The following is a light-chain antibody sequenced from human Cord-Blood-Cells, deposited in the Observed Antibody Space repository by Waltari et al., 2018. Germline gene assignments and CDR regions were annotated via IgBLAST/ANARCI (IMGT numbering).Light chain of an antibody. CDR1: QSVLYSSNNKNY. CDR2: WAS. CDR3: QQYYSTPRT. V-gene: IGKV4-1*01. Sequence: DIVMTQSPDSLAVSLGAKATINCKSSQSVLYSSNNKNYLAGYQQKPGQPPKLLIYWASTRESGVPVRFSGSGSGTDFTLTISSLQAEDVAVYYCQQYYSTPRTFGQGTKVEIK. J-gene: IGKJ1*01.